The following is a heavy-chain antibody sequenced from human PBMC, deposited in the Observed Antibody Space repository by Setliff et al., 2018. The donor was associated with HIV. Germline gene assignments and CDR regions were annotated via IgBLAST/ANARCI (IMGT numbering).Heavy chain of an antibody. Sequence: GASVKVSCKSSGGSFSTYAINWVRQAPGQGLEWMGNIIPLFETPDAAPRFRGRVTITADKSTSTAYMELSSLTYDDTAVYYWVRGGVRGTEYVYLDFWGQGTLVTVSS. V-gene: IGHV1-69*06. CDR3: VRGGVRGTEYVYLDF. D-gene: IGHD3-10*01. CDR1: GGSFSTYA. CDR2: IIPLFETP. J-gene: IGHJ4*02.